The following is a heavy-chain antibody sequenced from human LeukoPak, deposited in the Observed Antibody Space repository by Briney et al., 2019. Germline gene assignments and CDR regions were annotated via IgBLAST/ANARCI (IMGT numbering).Heavy chain of an antibody. Sequence: GGSLRLSCAASGFAFSSYAMSWVRQAPGKGLEWASAISGSGGSTYYADSVKGRFTISRDNSKNTLYLQMNSLRAEDTAVYYCAKDWRYYGSGSYYTPDYWGQGTLVTVSS. J-gene: IGHJ4*02. CDR2: ISGSGGST. CDR3: AKDWRYYGSGSYYTPDY. CDR1: GFAFSSYA. V-gene: IGHV3-23*01. D-gene: IGHD3-10*01.